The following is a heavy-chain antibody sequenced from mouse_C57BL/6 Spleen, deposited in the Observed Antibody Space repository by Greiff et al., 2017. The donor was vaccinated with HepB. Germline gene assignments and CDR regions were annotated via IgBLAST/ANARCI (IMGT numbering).Heavy chain of an antibody. V-gene: IGHV1-54*01. J-gene: IGHJ2*01. CDR2: INPGSGGT. Sequence: QVQLQQSGAELVRPGPSVKVSCKASGYAFTNYLIEWVKQRPGQGLEWIGVINPGSGGTNYNEKFKGKATLTADKSSSTAYMQLSSLTSEDSAVYFCARTHYGRFDYWGQGTTLTVSS. CDR3: ARTHYGRFDY. CDR1: GYAFTNYL. D-gene: IGHD1-1*01.